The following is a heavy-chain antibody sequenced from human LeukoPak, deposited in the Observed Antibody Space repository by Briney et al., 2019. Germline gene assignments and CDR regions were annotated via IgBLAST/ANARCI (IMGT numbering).Heavy chain of an antibody. CDR3: ATNWNLDY. D-gene: IGHD1-1*01. J-gene: IGHJ4*02. V-gene: IGHV4-4*07. CDR2: VHKSGST. Sequence: SETLSLTCTVSVGSISTYYWSWLRQPAGKGLEWIGRVHKSGSTDYNPSLKSRVIMSLDTSKNQFSLKLTSVTAADTAVYYCATNWNLDYWGQGTLVTVSS. CDR1: VGSISTYY.